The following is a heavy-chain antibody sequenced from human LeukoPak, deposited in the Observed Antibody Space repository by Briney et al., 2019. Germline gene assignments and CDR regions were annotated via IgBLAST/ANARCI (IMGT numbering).Heavy chain of an antibody. V-gene: IGHV4-34*01. D-gene: IGHD6-25*01. J-gene: IGHJ4*02. CDR3: ARSYSSGWIDY. Sequence: SETLSLTCAVYGGSFSGYYWSWIRQPPGKGLEWIGEINHSGSTNYNPSLKSRVPISVDTSKNQFSLKLSSVTAADTAVYYCARSYSSGWIDYWGQGTLVTVSS. CDR1: GGSFSGYY. CDR2: INHSGST.